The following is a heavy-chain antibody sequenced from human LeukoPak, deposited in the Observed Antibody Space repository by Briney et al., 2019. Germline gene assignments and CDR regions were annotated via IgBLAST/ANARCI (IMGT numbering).Heavy chain of an antibody. J-gene: IGHJ5*02. CDR1: GGSFSGYY. V-gene: IGHV4-34*01. CDR3: ARGSGYSVATSGRDNWFDP. D-gene: IGHD5/OR15-5a*01. CDR2: INHSGST. Sequence: SETLSLTCAVYGGSFSGYYWSWIRQPPGKGLEWIGEINHSGSTNYNPSLKSRVTISVDTSKNPFSLKLSSVTAADTAVYYCARGSGYSVATSGRDNWFDPWGQGTLVTVSS.